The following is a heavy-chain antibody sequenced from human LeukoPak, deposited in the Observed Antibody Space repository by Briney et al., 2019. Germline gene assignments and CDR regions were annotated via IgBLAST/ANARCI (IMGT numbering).Heavy chain of an antibody. CDR3: ARRDIVVVPAALPYAFVI. V-gene: IGHV5-10-1*01. J-gene: IGHJ3*02. CDR2: NEPSDSYT. Sequence: GASLKFSSRGSGYSFTSYWISWWRQMPAKGLEWMGGNEPSDSYTNYSPSFRGHVTISADKSISTAYLQWSSLTASDTAVYYCARRDIVVVPAALPYAFVIWGQGA. D-gene: IGHD2-2*01. CDR1: GYSFTSYW.